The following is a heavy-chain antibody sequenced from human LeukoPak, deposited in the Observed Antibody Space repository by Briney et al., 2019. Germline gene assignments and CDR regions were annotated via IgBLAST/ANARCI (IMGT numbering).Heavy chain of an antibody. Sequence: GGTLRLSCAASGVTFSSYSMNWVRQAPGKGLEWVSYISSSSSTIYYADSVKGRFTISRDSAKNSLYLQMNSLRDEDTAVYYCVREAHGYWGQGTLVTVSS. CDR1: GVTFSSYS. V-gene: IGHV3-48*02. CDR3: VREAHGY. CDR2: ISSSSSTI. J-gene: IGHJ4*02.